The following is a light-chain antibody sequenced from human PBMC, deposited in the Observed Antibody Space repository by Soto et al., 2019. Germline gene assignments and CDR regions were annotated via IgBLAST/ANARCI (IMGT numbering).Light chain of an antibody. CDR1: QSVSSY. J-gene: IGKJ1*01. CDR2: DAS. CDR3: HQRSNWPWT. Sequence: VLTQSPATLSLSPGDSATLSCRASQSVSSYLAWFQQKPGQAPRLLIYDASNRATGIPARFSGSGSGTDFTLTISSLEPEDFAVYYCHQRSNWPWTVGQGTKVDI. V-gene: IGKV3-11*01.